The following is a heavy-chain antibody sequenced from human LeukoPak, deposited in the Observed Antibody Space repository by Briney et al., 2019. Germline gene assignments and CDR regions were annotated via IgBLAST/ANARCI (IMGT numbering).Heavy chain of an antibody. V-gene: IGHV3-21*01. CDR3: ARDHPYSNYCPDV. J-gene: IGHJ6*04. CDR2: ISSSSSYI. CDR1: GFTFSSYS. D-gene: IGHD4-11*01. Sequence: AGGSLRLSCAASGFTFSSYSMNWVRQAPGKGLEWVSSISSSSSYIYYADSVKGRFTISRDNAKNSLYLQMNSLRAEDTAVYYCARDHPYSNYCPDVWGKGTTVTVSS.